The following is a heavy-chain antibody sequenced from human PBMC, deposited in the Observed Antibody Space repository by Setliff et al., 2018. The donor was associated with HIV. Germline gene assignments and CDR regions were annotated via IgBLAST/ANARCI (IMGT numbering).Heavy chain of an antibody. CDR1: GASINTINHL. CDR3: VRHISPVDAFDV. D-gene: IGHD3-3*02. V-gene: IGHV4-39*01. J-gene: IGHJ3*01. CDR2: VYFTGDA. Sequence: TLSLTCAVSGASINTINHLWDWIRQPPGKGLEWIGSVYFTGDAYYNPSLKSRVTLSVDTSKNLFSLELRSVTAADTAVYYCVRHISPVDAFDVWGQGTMVTVSS.